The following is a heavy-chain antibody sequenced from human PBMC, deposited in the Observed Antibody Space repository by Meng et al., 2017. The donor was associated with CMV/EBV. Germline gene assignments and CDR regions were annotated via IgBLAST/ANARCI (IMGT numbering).Heavy chain of an antibody. V-gene: IGHV3-21*01. Sequence: GASLKISCAASGFTFSSYSMNWVRQAPGKGLGWVSSISSSSSYIYYADSVKGRFTISRDNAKNSLYLQMNSLRAEDTAVYYCALPLYDFWSRYGDYYYYGMDVWGQGTTVTVSS. J-gene: IGHJ6*02. CDR2: ISSSSSYI. CDR3: ALPLYDFWSRYGDYYYYGMDV. CDR1: GFTFSSYS. D-gene: IGHD3-3*01.